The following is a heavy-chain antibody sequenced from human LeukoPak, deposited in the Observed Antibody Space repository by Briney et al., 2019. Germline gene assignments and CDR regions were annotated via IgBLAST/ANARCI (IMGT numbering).Heavy chain of an antibody. Sequence: GESLKISCKGSGYSFTSYWIGWVRQMPGKGLEWMGIIYPGDSDTRYSPSFQGQVTISADKSISTAYLQWSSLKASDTAMYYCARLGRSVVPAAMEVSRYFDYWGQGTLVTVSS. CDR2: IYPGDSDT. V-gene: IGHV5-51*01. J-gene: IGHJ4*02. CDR3: ARLGRSVVPAAMEVSRYFDY. D-gene: IGHD2-2*01. CDR1: GYSFTSYW.